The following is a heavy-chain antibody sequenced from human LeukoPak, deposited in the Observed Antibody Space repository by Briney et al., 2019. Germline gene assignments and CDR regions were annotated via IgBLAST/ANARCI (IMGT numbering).Heavy chain of an antibody. CDR3: ASGGYCSGGSCYSGRSFDY. CDR1: GYTFTSYA. Sequence: ASVKVSCKASGYTFTSYAMNWVRQAPGQGLEWMGWINTNTGNPTYAQGFTGRFVFSLDTSVSTAYLQISSLKAEDTAVYYCASGGYCSGGSCYSGRSFDYWGQGTLVTVSS. J-gene: IGHJ4*02. CDR2: INTNTGNP. V-gene: IGHV7-4-1*02. D-gene: IGHD2-15*01.